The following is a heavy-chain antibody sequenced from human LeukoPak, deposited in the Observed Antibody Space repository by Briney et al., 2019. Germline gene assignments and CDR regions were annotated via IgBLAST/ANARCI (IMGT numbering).Heavy chain of an antibody. J-gene: IGHJ6*02. CDR1: GGSFSGYY. D-gene: IGHD1-26*01. Sequence: PSETLSLTCAVYGGSFSGYYWSWIRQPPGKGLEWIGEINHSGSTNYNPSLKSRVTISVDTSKNQFSLKLSSVTAADTAVYYCTRDVRVWWELPGYYYYGMDVWGQGTTVTVSS. V-gene: IGHV4-34*01. CDR3: TRDVRVWWELPGYYYYGMDV. CDR2: INHSGST.